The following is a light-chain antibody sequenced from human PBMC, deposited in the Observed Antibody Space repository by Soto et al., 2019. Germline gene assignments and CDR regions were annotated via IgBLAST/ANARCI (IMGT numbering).Light chain of an antibody. CDR1: QSISSW. CDR2: DAS. CDR3: QQYNSYSWA. J-gene: IGKJ1*01. Sequence: DIQKTPSPSALSAKVGDRVTITCRASQSISSWLAWYQQKPGKAPKLLIYDASSLESGVPSRFSGSGSGTEFTLTISSLQHDDFATYYCQQYNSYSWAFGQGTKVDI. V-gene: IGKV1-5*01.